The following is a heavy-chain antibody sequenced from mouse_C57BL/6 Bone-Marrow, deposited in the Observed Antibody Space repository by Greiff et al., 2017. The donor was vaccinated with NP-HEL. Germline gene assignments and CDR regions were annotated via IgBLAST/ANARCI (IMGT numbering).Heavy chain of an antibody. CDR2: IDPNSGGT. Sequence: VQLQQSGAELVKPGASVKLSCKASGYTFTSYWMHWVKQRPGRGLEWIGRIDPNSGGTKYNEKFTSKATLTVDKPSSPAYMQLSSLTSEDSAVYYCARGGWYFWFYFDYWGQGTTLTVSS. J-gene: IGHJ2*01. CDR1: GYTFTSYW. D-gene: IGHD2-1*01. CDR3: ARGGWYFWFYFDY. V-gene: IGHV1-72*01.